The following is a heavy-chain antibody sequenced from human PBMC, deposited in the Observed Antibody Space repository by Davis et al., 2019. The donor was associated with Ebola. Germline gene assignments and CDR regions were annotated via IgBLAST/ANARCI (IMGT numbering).Heavy chain of an antibody. CDR2: ISYTGTT. CDR1: GASFTTPY. J-gene: IGHJ4*02. V-gene: IGHV4-59*08. Sequence: MPSETLSLTCPVSGASFTTPYCPWIRQSPGKGPEWVGQISYTGTTNYSPSLESRVTISVDTSKNQFSLKPSSVTAADTAVYYCARVRYYGSGSPIDYWGQGTLVTVSS. D-gene: IGHD3-10*01. CDR3: ARVRYYGSGSPIDY.